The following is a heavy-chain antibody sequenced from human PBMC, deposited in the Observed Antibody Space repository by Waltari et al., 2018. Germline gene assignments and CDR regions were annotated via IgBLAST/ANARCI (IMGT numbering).Heavy chain of an antibody. CDR1: GGSISSYY. D-gene: IGHD2-21*01. Sequence: QVQLQESGPGLVKPSETLSLTCTVPGGSISSYYCSWIRQPPGKGLEWIGYIYYSGSTNYNPSLKSRVTISVDTSKNQFSLKLSSVTAADTAVYYCARIPRGGGFDYWGQGTLVTVSS. V-gene: IGHV4-59*01. CDR2: IYYSGST. CDR3: ARIPRGGGFDY. J-gene: IGHJ4*02.